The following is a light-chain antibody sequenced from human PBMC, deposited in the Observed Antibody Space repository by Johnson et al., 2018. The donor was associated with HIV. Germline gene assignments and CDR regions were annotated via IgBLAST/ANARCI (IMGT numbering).Light chain of an antibody. V-gene: IGLV1-51*02. CDR3: GVWDASLSPHYV. CDR1: SSNIENYF. J-gene: IGLJ1*01. Sequence: QSALTQPPSVSAAPGQRVNISCSGHSSNIENYFVSWYQQLPGAAPRLLIYEDYKRPSGIPDRFSGSKSGASATLGITGLQTGDEADYYCGVWDASLSPHYVFGTGTTIPVL. CDR2: EDY.